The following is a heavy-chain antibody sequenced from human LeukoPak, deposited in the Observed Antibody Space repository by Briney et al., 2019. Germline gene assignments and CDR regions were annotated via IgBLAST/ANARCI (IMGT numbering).Heavy chain of an antibody. J-gene: IGHJ6*03. V-gene: IGHV4-38-2*02. CDR2: IYHSGST. D-gene: IGHD2-15*01. CDR3: ARGRGVVVVAATRRPYYYYYMDV. Sequence: SETLSLTCTVSGYSISSGYYWGWIRQPPGKGLEWIGSIYHSGSTYYNPSLKSRVTISVDTSKNQFSLKLSSVTAADTAVYYCARGRGVVVVAATRRPYYYYYMDVWGKGTTVTVSS. CDR1: GYSISSGYY.